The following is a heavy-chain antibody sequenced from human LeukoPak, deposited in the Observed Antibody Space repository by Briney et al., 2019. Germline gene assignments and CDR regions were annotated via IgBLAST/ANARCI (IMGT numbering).Heavy chain of an antibody. J-gene: IGHJ5*02. CDR1: GYTFTDYY. CDR2: VDPEDGET. D-gene: IGHD2-2*01. CDR3: ATGRSSTSCYASKGNWFDP. V-gene: IGHV1-69-2*01. Sequence: ASVKISCKASGYTFTDYYMHWVQQAPGKGLEWMGRVDPEDGETIYAEKFQGRVTITADTSTDTAYMELSSLRSEDTAVYYCATGRSSTSCYASKGNWFDPWGQGTLVTVSS.